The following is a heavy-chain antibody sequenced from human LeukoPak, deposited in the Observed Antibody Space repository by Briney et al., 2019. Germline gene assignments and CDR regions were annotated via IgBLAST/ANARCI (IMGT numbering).Heavy chain of an antibody. V-gene: IGHV3-7*01. CDR2: IEYNGNAT. Sequence: PGGSLRLSCAASGFIFSDYWMSWVRQAPGKGLEWVANIEYNGNATDCADSLKGRFTISRDNAKNSLYLQLNSLEVEDTAVYYCARGAPAVGRVDHWGQGALVTVTS. D-gene: IGHD6-19*01. CDR1: GFIFSDYW. J-gene: IGHJ4*02. CDR3: ARGAPAVGRVDH.